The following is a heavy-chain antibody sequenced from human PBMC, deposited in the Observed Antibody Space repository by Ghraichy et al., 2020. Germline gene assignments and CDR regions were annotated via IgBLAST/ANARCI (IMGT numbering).Heavy chain of an antibody. D-gene: IGHD2-15*01. Sequence: ASVKVSCKASGYTFTGYYMHWVRQAPGQGLEWMGWINPNSGGTNYAQKFQGRVTMTRDTSISTAYMELSRLRSDDTAVYYCAGGPDIVVVVAATGGSFDYWGQGTLVTVSS. CDR1: GYTFTGYY. CDR2: INPNSGGT. J-gene: IGHJ4*02. CDR3: AGGPDIVVVVAATGGSFDY. V-gene: IGHV1-2*02.